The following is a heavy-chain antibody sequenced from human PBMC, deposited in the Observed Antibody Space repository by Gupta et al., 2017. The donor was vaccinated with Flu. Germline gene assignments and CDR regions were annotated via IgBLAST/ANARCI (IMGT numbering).Heavy chain of an antibody. CDR2: INHSGST. J-gene: IGHJ3*02. V-gene: IGHV4-34*01. Sequence: QVPLQQWGAGLLKPSETLSPTCAVYGGSFSGYYWSWIRQPPGKGLEWIGEINHSGSTNYNPSLKSRVTISVDTSNNQFSLKLSSVTAADTAVYYCARGVYDIVVVPAVPDAFDIWGQGTMVTVSS. CDR3: ARGVYDIVVVPAVPDAFDI. D-gene: IGHD2-2*01. CDR1: GGSFSGYY.